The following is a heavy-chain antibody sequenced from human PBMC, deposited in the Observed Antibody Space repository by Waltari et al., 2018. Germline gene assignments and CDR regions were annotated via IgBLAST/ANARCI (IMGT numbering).Heavy chain of an antibody. CDR1: GFTFRTYV. CDR3: AKGLSSGFNNYFDS. D-gene: IGHD3-22*01. CDR2: VTGSGYST. J-gene: IGHJ4*02. Sequence: EVQLLESGGGLVQPGGSLRLSCAASGFTFRTYVMSWVRQAPGKGLEWLSGVTGSGYSTYHADSVKGRFTISRDNSKNTLYLQMNSLRVEDTAVYFCAKGLSSGFNNYFDSWGQGTLVTVSS. V-gene: IGHV3-23*01.